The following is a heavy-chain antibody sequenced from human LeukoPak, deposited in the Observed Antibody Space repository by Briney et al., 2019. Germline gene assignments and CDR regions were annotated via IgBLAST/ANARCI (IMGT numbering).Heavy chain of an antibody. J-gene: IGHJ4*02. D-gene: IGHD3-10*01. V-gene: IGHV3-23*01. CDR1: GFTFSSYA. Sequence: GGSLRLSCAASGFTFSSYAMSWVRQAPGKGLEWVSAISGSGGNTYYADSVKGRFTISRDNSKNTLYLQMNSLRAEDTAVYYCAKRITMVRGVIIQPFDYWGQGTLVTVSS. CDR2: ISGSGGNT. CDR3: AKRITMVRGVIIQPFDY.